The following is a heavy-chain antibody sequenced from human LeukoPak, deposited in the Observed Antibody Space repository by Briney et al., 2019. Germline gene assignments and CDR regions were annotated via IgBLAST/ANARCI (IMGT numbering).Heavy chain of an antibody. CDR3: AGWGVDYGGNFEYSDY. CDR2: IFHYGTT. Sequence: SGTLSLTCSVSGASIRTTTWWSWVRQPPGKGLEWIGDIFHYGTTNYNPSLKSRVTMSVDTSSNQFSLTLNSITAADTAVYYCAGWGVDYGGNFEYSDYWGQGTLVTVSS. CDR1: GASIRTTTW. D-gene: IGHD4-23*01. V-gene: IGHV4-4*02. J-gene: IGHJ4*02.